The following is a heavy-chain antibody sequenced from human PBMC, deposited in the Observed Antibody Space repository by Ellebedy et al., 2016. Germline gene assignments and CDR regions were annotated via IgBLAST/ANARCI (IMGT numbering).Heavy chain of an antibody. D-gene: IGHD4-23*01. J-gene: IGHJ4*02. V-gene: IGHV4-31*03. CDR2: IYYRGST. CDR1: GDSVNSGGYY. CDR3: ARVLWTDTGNYCFDY. Sequence: SETLSLTCTVSGDSVNSGGYYWSWVRLHPGEGLEWIGYIYYRGSTSYNPSLKSRVTISVDTSKNQFSLQLRSVTAADTAVYYCARVLWTDTGNYCFDYWGQGALVTVSS.